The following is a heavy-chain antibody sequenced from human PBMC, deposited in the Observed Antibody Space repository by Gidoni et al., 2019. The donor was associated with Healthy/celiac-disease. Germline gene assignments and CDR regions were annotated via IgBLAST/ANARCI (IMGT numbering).Heavy chain of an antibody. V-gene: IGHV3-9*01. CDR3: AKGGISSSSFAFDI. CDR2: ISWNSGSI. Sequence: EVQLVESGGGLVQTGRSLRLSCAASGFTCEDYAMHWVRQAPGKGLEWVSGISWNSGSIGYADSVKGLFTISRDNANNSPYLQMNSLRAEDTSLYSCAKGGISSSSFAFDIWGQGTMVTVSS. J-gene: IGHJ3*02. D-gene: IGHD6-6*01. CDR1: GFTCEDYA.